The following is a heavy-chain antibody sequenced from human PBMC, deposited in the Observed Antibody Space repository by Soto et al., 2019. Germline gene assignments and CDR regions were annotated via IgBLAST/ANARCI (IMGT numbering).Heavy chain of an antibody. Sequence: TSETRSLPCAVYGGSLSGYCWSWIRQPPGKGLEWIGEINHSGSTNYNPSLKSRVTISVDTSKNQFSLKLSSVTAADTAVYYCARNSRRVGVVRNYYYYYGMDVWGQGTTVT. CDR3: ARNSRRVGVVRNYYYYYGMDV. J-gene: IGHJ6*02. CDR1: GGSLSGYC. CDR2: INHSGST. D-gene: IGHD2-21*01. V-gene: IGHV4-34*01.